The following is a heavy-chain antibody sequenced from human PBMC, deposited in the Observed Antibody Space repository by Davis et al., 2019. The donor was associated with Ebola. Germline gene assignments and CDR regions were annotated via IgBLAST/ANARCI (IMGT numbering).Heavy chain of an antibody. CDR2: IVVGSGNT. CDR3: AARIYCSSTSCYWGMDV. CDR1: GFTFTSSA. J-gene: IGHJ6*04. Sequence: SVKVSCKASGFTFTSSAVQWVRQARGQRLEWLGWIVVGSGNTNYAQKFQERVTITRDMSTSTAYMELSSLRSEDTAVYYCAARIYCSSTSCYWGMDVWGKGTTVTVSS. V-gene: IGHV1-58*01. D-gene: IGHD2-2*01.